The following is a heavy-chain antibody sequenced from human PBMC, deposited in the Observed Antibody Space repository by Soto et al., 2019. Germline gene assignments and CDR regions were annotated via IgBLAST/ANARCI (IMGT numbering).Heavy chain of an antibody. Sequence: PGGSLRLSCAASGFTFNNYVMNWVRQAPGKGLEWVSAISGSGGSTYYADSVKGRFTISRGNSKNTLYLQMNSLRAEDTAVYYCAKRRTGVTPEYFQHWGQGTLVTVSS. CDR3: AKRRTGVTPEYFQH. D-gene: IGHD4-4*01. CDR2: ISGSGGST. V-gene: IGHV3-23*01. CDR1: GFTFNNYV. J-gene: IGHJ1*01.